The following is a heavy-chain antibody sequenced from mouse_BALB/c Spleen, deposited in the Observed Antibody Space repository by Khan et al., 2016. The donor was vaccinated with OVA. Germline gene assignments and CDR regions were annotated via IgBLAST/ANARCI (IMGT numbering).Heavy chain of an antibody. CDR3: ARGYEFFPY. CDR2: VNPNNGDT. V-gene: IGHV1-26*01. Sequence: VQLKESGPDLVKPGASVKISCKASGYSFTVYYMTWVKQSHGKSPEWIGRVNPNNGDTNYNQNFKGKAILTVDKSSNTPYMELRSLTSEDSVVFYCARGYEFFPYGGQGTLVTVSA. CDR1: GYSFTVYY. D-gene: IGHD2-12*01. J-gene: IGHJ3*01.